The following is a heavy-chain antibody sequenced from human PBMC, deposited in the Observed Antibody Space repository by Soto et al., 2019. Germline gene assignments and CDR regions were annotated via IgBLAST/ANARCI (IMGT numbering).Heavy chain of an antibody. CDR2: IYYSGTT. V-gene: IGHV4-39*01. CDR1: GGSISSSSYY. Sequence: SETLSLTCTVSGGSISSSSYYWGWIRQPPGKGLEWIGSIYYSGTTHYTPSLKSRVTISVDTSKNQFSLKLSSVTAEDTAVYYCARRATLVIYDAFDIWGQGTMVT. CDR3: ARRATLVIYDAFDI. J-gene: IGHJ3*02. D-gene: IGHD2-21*01.